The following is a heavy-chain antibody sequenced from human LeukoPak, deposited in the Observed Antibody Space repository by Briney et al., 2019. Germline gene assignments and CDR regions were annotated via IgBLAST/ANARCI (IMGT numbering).Heavy chain of an antibody. CDR3: ARDPTYDYVWAD. CDR2: INPNSGGT. V-gene: IGHV1-2*06. D-gene: IGHD3-16*01. J-gene: IGHJ4*02. Sequence: SVKVSCKASGYTFTGYYMHWVRQAPGQGLEWMGRINPNSGGTNYAQKFQGRVTMTRDTSISTAYMELSRLRSDDTAVYYCARDPTYDYVWADWGQGTLVTVSS. CDR1: GYTFTGYY.